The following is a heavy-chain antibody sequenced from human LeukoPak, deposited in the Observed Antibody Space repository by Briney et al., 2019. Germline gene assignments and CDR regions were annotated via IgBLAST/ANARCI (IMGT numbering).Heavy chain of an antibody. V-gene: IGHV1-18*01. CDR2: ISAYNGNT. CDR1: VYTFTSYG. Sequence: ASVKVSCKASVYTFTSYGISWVRQAPGQGLEWMGWISAYNGNTNYAQKLQGRVTMTTYTSTSTAYMELRSLRSDDTAVYYCARDSRRTAAGTLGYWGQGTLVTVSS. J-gene: IGHJ4*02. D-gene: IGHD6-13*01. CDR3: ARDSRRTAAGTLGY.